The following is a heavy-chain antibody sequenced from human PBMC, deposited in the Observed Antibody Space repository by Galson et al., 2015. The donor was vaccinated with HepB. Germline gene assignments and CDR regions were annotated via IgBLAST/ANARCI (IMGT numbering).Heavy chain of an antibody. CDR1: GFTFSTYV. J-gene: IGHJ4*02. CDR2: ISSDGGST. CDR3: ARVADSDYGDHAHFDS. D-gene: IGHD4-17*01. Sequence: SLRLSCAASGFTFSTYVMHWVRQAPGKGVEYVSGISSDGGSTYYANSVKGRFTISRDSVKNSMYLQMNSLRAEDTAVYYCARVADSDYGDHAHFDSWGLGTLVTVSS. V-gene: IGHV3-64*01.